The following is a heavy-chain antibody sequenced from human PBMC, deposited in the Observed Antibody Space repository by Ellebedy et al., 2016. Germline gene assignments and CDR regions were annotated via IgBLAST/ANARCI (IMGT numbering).Heavy chain of an antibody. J-gene: IGHJ4*02. Sequence: GGSLRLSCAASGFSVSGTYMSWVRQAPGKGLEWVGNINQDGGDKYYVDSVKGRFTISRDNAKNSLYLQMNSLRAEDTAVYYCARDKTPAHFDYWGQGTLVTVSS. CDR1: GFSVSGTY. CDR3: ARDKTPAHFDY. V-gene: IGHV3-7*01. D-gene: IGHD2-2*01. CDR2: INQDGGDK.